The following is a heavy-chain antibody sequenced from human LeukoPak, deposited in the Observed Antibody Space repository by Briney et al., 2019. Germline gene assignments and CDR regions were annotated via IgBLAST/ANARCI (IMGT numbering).Heavy chain of an antibody. CDR1: GFTFSYYA. Sequence: PGRSLRLSCAASGFTFSYYAMHWVRQAPGKGLEWVALISYDGTNKNYADSVKGRFTISRDNSKNTLYLQMNSLRAEDTAVYYCAKDQALNYYDSSGYYTLDYWGQGTLVTVSS. CDR2: ISYDGTNK. J-gene: IGHJ4*02. D-gene: IGHD3-22*01. V-gene: IGHV3-30*04. CDR3: AKDQALNYYDSSGYYTLDY.